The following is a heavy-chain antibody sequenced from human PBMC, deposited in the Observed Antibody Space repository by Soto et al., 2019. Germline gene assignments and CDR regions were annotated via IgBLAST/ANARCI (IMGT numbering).Heavy chain of an antibody. J-gene: IGHJ4*02. V-gene: IGHV3-33*01. CDR1: GFSFSVYG. CDR3: AREGSYSAYNFAHGIQLWSFDF. Sequence: PGGSLRLSCETSGFSFSVYGMHWVRQAPGKGLEWVAVIWYDASKQFYAASVEGRFTISRDNSKAILYLQMNSLRAADMAVYYCAREGSYSAYNFAHGIQLWSFDFWGQGALVTVSS. D-gene: IGHD5-12*01. CDR2: IWYDASKQ.